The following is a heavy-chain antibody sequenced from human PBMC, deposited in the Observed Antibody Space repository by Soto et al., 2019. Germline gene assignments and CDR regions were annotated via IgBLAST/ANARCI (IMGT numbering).Heavy chain of an antibody. J-gene: IGHJ5*02. D-gene: IGHD3-22*01. Sequence: PSETLSLTCTVSGGSISGDTFYWGWIRQHPGKGLEWIGSLYYRGSTYYNPSLKGRVTISADTSKNQFSLMLTSVTAADTALSFCSRTVSDYDIDGYDVTGFDPWGQGTLVTVSS. CDR2: LYYRGST. CDR3: SRTVSDYDIDGYDVTGFDP. V-gene: IGHV4-39*01. CDR1: GGSISGDTFY.